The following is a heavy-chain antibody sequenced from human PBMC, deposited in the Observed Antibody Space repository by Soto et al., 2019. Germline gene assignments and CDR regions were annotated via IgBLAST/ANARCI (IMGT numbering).Heavy chain of an antibody. CDR1: GFTVSSNY. CDR2: IYSGGST. V-gene: IGHV3-66*01. CDR3: ARELRCSGGSCYSSWFDP. J-gene: IGHJ5*02. D-gene: IGHD2-15*01. Sequence: EVQLVESGGGLVQPGGSLRLSCAASGFTVSSNYMSWVRQAPGKGLEWVSVIYSGGSTYYADSVKGRFTISRDNSKNTLYLQMNSLRAEDTAVYYCARELRCSGGSCYSSWFDPWGQGTLVTVSS.